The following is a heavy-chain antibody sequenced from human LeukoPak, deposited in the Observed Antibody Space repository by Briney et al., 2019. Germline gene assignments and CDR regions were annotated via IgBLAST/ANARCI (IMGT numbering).Heavy chain of an antibody. J-gene: IGHJ4*02. Sequence: GGSLRLSCAASGFTFSSNYMIWVRQAPGKGLEWVSSINSGSTYTYYTESVKGRFTVSRDNAKNSLFLQMNSLRAEDTAIYYCARSLTTLTYEGYWGQGTLVTVSS. CDR2: INSGSTYT. CDR3: ARSLTTLTYEGY. CDR1: GFTFSSNY. D-gene: IGHD1-1*01. V-gene: IGHV3-21*01.